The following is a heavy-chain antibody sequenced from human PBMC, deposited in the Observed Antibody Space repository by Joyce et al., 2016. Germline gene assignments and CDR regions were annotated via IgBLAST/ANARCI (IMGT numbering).Heavy chain of an antibody. D-gene: IGHD3-10*01. CDR2: SSRNGRNT. CDR3: VVIIGSGRPY. V-gene: IGHV3-64D*06. Sequence: EVQLVESGGGLVQPGGSLRVSCSASGFTFSSYAMHWVRQAPGKGMEYVSTSSRNGRNTYYADSVKGRFTISRDYSKNTLYLQMSSLRSEDTALYYCVVIIGSGRPYWGQGTLVTVSS. CDR1: GFTFSSYA. J-gene: IGHJ4*02.